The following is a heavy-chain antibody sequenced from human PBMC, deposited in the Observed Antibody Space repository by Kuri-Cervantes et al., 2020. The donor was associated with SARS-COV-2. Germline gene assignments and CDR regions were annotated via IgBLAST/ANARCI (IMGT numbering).Heavy chain of an antibody. CDR1: GDTFSSYA. Sequence: ASVKVSCKASGDTFSSYAISWVRQAPGQGLEWMGWISAYNGNTNYAQKLQGRVTMTTDTSTSTAYMELRSLRSDDTAVYYCARAVSPRIVGALTYFDYWGQGTLVTVSS. CDR3: ARAVSPRIVGALTYFDY. D-gene: IGHD1-26*01. J-gene: IGHJ4*02. V-gene: IGHV1-18*04. CDR2: ISAYNGNT.